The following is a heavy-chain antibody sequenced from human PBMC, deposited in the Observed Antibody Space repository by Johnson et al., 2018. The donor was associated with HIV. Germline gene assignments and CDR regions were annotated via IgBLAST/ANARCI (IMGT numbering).Heavy chain of an antibody. V-gene: IGHV3-48*04. Sequence: VQLVESGGGLVQPGGSLRLSCAVSGFSFRNYWMEWVRQAPGKGLEWISDINTSGTTVHYSDSVKGRFAISRDNAKNSLYLQMSSLRAEDTAVYYCARDDAFDIWGQGTMVTVSS. J-gene: IGHJ3*02. CDR3: ARDDAFDI. CDR2: INTSGTTV. CDR1: GFSFRNYW.